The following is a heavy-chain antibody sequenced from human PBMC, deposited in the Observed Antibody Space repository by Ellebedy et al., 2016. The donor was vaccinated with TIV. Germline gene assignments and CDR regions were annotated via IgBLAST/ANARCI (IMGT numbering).Heavy chain of an antibody. Sequence: AASVKVSCKASGYTFTSYGISWVRQAPGQGLEWMGWISAYNGNTNYAQKFQGRVTMTTDTSTSTAYLELRNLRSDDTAVYYCARIAFWSGYYKVVGYDYGMDVWGQGTTVTVSS. J-gene: IGHJ6*02. CDR2: ISAYNGNT. CDR1: GYTFTSYG. D-gene: IGHD3-3*01. V-gene: IGHV1-18*01. CDR3: ARIAFWSGYYKVVGYDYGMDV.